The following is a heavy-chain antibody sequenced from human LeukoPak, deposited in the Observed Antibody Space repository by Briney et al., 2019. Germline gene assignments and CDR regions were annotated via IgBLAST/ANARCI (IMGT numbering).Heavy chain of an antibody. CDR2: IYSGGST. CDR1: GLTVSSNY. J-gene: IGHJ3*02. Sequence: HPGGSLRLSCAASGLTVSSNYMSWVRQAPGKGLEWVAVIYSGGSTYYADSVKGRFTISRDNSKNTLYLQMNSLRAEDTAVYYCARESYDFWSGYLAAFDIWGQGTMVTVSS. CDR3: ARESYDFWSGYLAAFDI. D-gene: IGHD3-3*01. V-gene: IGHV3-53*01.